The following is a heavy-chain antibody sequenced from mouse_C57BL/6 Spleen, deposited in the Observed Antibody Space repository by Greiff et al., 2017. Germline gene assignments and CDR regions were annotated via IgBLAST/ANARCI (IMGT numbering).Heavy chain of an antibody. D-gene: IGHD1-1*01. V-gene: IGHV1-64*01. CDR1: GYTFTSYW. CDR2: IHPNSGST. CDR3: APYYYGSSCDY. J-gene: IGHJ2*01. Sequence: QVQLQQPGAELVKPGASVKLSCKASGYTFTSYWMHWVKQRPGQGLEWIGMIHPNSGSTNYNEKFKSKATLTVDKSSSTAYMQLSSLTSEDSAVYYCAPYYYGSSCDYWGQGTTLTVSS.